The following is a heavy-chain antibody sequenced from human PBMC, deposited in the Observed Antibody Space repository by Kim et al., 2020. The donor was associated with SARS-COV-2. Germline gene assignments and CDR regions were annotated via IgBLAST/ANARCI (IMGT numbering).Heavy chain of an antibody. Sequence: SQTLSLTCAISGDSVSSDTATWNWIRQSPSRGLEWLGRTYYRSKRKNDYALSLRGRVTISPDTSKNQFSLRLTSVTPEDAAVYYCARDVAWGLDTLDIW. J-gene: IGHJ3*02. D-gene: IGHD7-27*01. CDR3: ARDVAWGLDTLDI. CDR1: GDSVSSDTAT. V-gene: IGHV6-1*01. CDR2: TYYRSKRKN.